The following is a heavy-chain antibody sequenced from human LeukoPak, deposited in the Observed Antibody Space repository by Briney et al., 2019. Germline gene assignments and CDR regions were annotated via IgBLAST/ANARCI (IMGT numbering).Heavy chain of an antibody. CDR1: GFLFNDYS. V-gene: IGHV3-48*01. Sequence: GGSLRLSCSASGFLFNDYSMNWVRQAPGKGLEWISYIGIDSGNTHYADSVRGRFVISADRATNSVYLHMTRLRVDDTAVYYCARDFRFAFDNWGQGTQVTVSS. D-gene: IGHD3-10*01. CDR2: IGIDSGNT. CDR3: ARDFRFAFDN. J-gene: IGHJ4*02.